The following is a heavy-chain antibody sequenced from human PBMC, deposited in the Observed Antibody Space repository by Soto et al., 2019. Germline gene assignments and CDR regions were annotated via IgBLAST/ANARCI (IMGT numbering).Heavy chain of an antibody. CDR2: IYPGDSDT. CDR3: ARNTYYYDSSGYYGYYYYGMDV. D-gene: IGHD3-22*01. V-gene: IGHV5-51*01. CDR1: GYSFTSYW. Sequence: PGESLKISCKGSGYSFTSYWIGWVRQMPGKGLEWMGIIYPGDSDTRYSPSFQGQVTISADKSISTAYLQWSSLKASDTAMYYCARNTYYYDSSGYYGYYYYGMDVWGQGTTVTVSS. J-gene: IGHJ6*02.